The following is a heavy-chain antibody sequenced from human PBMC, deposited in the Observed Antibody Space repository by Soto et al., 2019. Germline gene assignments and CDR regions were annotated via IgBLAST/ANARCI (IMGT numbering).Heavy chain of an antibody. D-gene: IGHD1-26*01. J-gene: IGHJ6*02. Sequence: ASVKVSCKASGGTFSSYAISWVRQAPGQGLEWMGGIIPIFGTANYAQKFQGRVTITADESTSTAYMELSSLRSEDTAVYYCAGCIEPQYYYYYGMDVWGQGTTVTVSS. V-gene: IGHV1-69*13. CDR3: AGCIEPQYYYYYGMDV. CDR1: GGTFSSYA. CDR2: IIPIFGTA.